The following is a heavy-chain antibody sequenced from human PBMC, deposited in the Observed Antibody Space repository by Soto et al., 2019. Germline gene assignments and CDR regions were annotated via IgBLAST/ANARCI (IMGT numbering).Heavy chain of an antibody. CDR2: IIPILGTP. J-gene: IGHJ4*01. CDR1: GDTFSTYS. D-gene: IGHD3-22*01. V-gene: IGHV1-69*08. Sequence: SSVKVSCKVSGDTFSTYSISWVRQAPGQGLEWLGGIIPILGTPSYAQRFQDRVTITADKSTSTAYMELSSLRSEDTAVYYCARERSRYDRSGYYRPDYWC. CDR3: ARERSRYDRSGYYRPDY.